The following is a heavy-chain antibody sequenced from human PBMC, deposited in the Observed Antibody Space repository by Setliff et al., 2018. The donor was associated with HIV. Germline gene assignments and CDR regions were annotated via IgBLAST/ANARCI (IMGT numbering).Heavy chain of an antibody. CDR2: INPNSGGT. J-gene: IGHJ4*02. Sequence: ASVKVSCKASGYTFTSYYMHWVRQAPGQGLEWMGWINPNSGGTNYAQKFQGRVTMTRDTSISTAYMELSRLRSDDTAVYYCARDAQGYSSSAILYYFDYWGQGTLVTVSS. CDR1: GYTFTSYY. CDR3: ARDAQGYSSSAILYYFDY. D-gene: IGHD6-13*01. V-gene: IGHV1-2*02.